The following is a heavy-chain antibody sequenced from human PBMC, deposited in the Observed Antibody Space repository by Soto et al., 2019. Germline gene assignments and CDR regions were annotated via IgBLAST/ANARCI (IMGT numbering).Heavy chain of an antibody. CDR1: GYTLTELS. J-gene: IGHJ3*02. V-gene: IGHV1-24*01. Sequence: ASVKVSCKVSGYTLTELSMHWVRQAPGKGLEWMGGFDPEDGETIYAQKFQGRVTMTEDTSTDTAYMELSSLRSEDTAVYYCATVAYYYDSSGYNDAFDIWGQGTMVTISS. CDR3: ATVAYYYDSSGYNDAFDI. CDR2: FDPEDGET. D-gene: IGHD3-22*01.